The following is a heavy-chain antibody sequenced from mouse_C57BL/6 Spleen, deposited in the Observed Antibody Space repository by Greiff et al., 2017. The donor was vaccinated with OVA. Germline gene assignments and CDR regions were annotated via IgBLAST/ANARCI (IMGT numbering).Heavy chain of an antibody. V-gene: IGHV1-50*01. CDR1: GYTFTSYW. Sequence: QVQLQQPGAELVKPGASVKLSCKASGYTFTSYWLQWVKQRPGQGLEWIGEIDPSDSYTNYNHKFKGKATLTVDTSSSTAYMQLSSLTSEDSAVYYCARSSGDWGQGTTLTVSS. CDR2: IDPSDSYT. CDR3: ARSSGD. J-gene: IGHJ2*01.